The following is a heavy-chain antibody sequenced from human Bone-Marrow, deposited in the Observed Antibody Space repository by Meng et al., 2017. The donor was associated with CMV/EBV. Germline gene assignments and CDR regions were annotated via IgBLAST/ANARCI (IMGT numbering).Heavy chain of an antibody. CDR2: IYYIGST. CDR3: ARVGRRDGYNSHFDN. D-gene: IGHD5-24*01. J-gene: IGHJ4*02. CDR1: GGSISSYY. V-gene: IGHV4-59*01. Sequence: SETLSLTCTVSGGSISSYYWSWIRQPPGKGLEWIGYIYYIGSTNYNPSLKSRLTISMDTSKNQLSLKVKSVTAADTAVYYCARVGRRDGYNSHFDNWGQGTLVTVSS.